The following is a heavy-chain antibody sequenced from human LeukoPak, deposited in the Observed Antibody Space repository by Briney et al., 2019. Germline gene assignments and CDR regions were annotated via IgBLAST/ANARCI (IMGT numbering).Heavy chain of an antibody. CDR1: GFTFSSYG. V-gene: IGHV3-33*01. CDR3: ARGQNYGSGSPDY. Sequence: PGGSLRLSCAASGFTFSSYGMHWVRQAPGKGLEWVAVIWYDGSNKYYADSVKGRFTISRDNSKNTLYLQMNSLRAEDTAAYYCARGQNYGSGSPDYWGQGTLVTVSS. J-gene: IGHJ4*02. D-gene: IGHD3-10*01. CDR2: IWYDGSNK.